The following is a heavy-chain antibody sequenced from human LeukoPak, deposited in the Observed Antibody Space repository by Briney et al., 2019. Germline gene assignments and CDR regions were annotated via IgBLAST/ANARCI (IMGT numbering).Heavy chain of an antibody. D-gene: IGHD1-14*01. CDR3: ARGWYEDY. CDR1: GYSISSGYY. V-gene: IGHV4-38-2*01. CDR2: IYHSGST. J-gene: IGHJ4*02. Sequence: SETLSLTCAVSGYSISSGYYWGWIRQPPGKGLEWIGSIYHSGSTYYNPSLKSRVTISVDTSKNQFSLKLSSVTAADTAVYYCARGWYEDYWGQGTLVTVSS.